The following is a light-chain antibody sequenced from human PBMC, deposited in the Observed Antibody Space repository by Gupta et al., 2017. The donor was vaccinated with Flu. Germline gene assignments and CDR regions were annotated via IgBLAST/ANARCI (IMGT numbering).Light chain of an antibody. CDR3: SSYTSSSTPRV. CDR2: EVS. V-gene: IGLV2-14*01. CDR1: SSDVGGYNY. J-gene: IGLJ3*02. Sequence: QSALTQPASVSGSPGQSITISCTGTSSDVGGYNYVSWYQQHPGKAPKLMIYEVSNRPSGVSNRFSGSKSGNTASLTSSGLQAEDEADYYCSSYTSSSTPRVFGGGTKLTVL.